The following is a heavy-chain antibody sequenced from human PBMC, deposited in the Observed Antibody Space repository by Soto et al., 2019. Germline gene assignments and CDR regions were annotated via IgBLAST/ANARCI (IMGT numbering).Heavy chain of an antibody. CDR2: IYWDNNK. J-gene: IGHJ4*02. CDR1: EFSLTTRGVG. Sequence: SGPTLVNPTQTLTLTCTFSEFSLTTRGVGVGWIRQPPGKALEWLALIYWDNNKYYSPSLKNRLTITKDTSKNQVFLTVTNMDPIDTATYYCAHGYYNNYFDFWGQGTLVTVSS. V-gene: IGHV2-5*02. D-gene: IGHD1-26*01. CDR3: AHGYYNNYFDF.